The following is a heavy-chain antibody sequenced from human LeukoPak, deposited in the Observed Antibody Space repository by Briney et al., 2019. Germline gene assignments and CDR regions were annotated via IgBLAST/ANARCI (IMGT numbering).Heavy chain of an antibody. CDR1: GFTFDDYG. D-gene: IGHD3-3*01. V-gene: IGHV3-20*04. CDR3: ARVYYDFWSGYFDY. Sequence: GGSLRLSCAASGFTFDDYGMSWVRQAPEKGLEWVSGINWNGGSTGYADSVKGRFTISRDNAKNSLYLQMNSLRAEDTALYYCARVYYDFWSGYFDYWGQGTLVTVSS. CDR2: INWNGGST. J-gene: IGHJ4*02.